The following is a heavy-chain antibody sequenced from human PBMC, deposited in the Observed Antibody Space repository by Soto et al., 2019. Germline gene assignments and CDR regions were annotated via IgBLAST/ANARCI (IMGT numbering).Heavy chain of an antibody. CDR1: GFIFEDFA. Sequence: GGSLRLSCVGSGFIFEDFAMNWVRQVPGKGLEWVSGISWNSATLAYADSVKGRFIVSRDNAKNILYLQMNSLRAEDAALYYCAKDVGSYFYDTSAYLYDYWGQGTLVTVSS. V-gene: IGHV3-9*01. J-gene: IGHJ4*02. CDR2: ISWNSATL. CDR3: AKDVGSYFYDTSAYLYDY. D-gene: IGHD3-22*01.